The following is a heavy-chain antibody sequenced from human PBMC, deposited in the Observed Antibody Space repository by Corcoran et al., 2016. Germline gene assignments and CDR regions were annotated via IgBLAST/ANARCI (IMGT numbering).Heavy chain of an antibody. CDR1: GGSISSYY. V-gene: IGHV4-59*01. Sequence: QVQLQESGPGLVKPSETLSLTCTVSGGSISSYYWSWIRQPPGKGLEWIGYIYYSGSTNYNPSLKSRVTISVDTSKNQFSLKLSSVTAADTAVYYCARVSGYSSSWYSLNWFDPWGQGTLVTVSS. CDR3: ARVSGYSSSWYSLNWFDP. D-gene: IGHD6-13*01. CDR2: IYYSGST. J-gene: IGHJ5*02.